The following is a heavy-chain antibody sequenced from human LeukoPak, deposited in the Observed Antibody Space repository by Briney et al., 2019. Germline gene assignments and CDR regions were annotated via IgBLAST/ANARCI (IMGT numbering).Heavy chain of an antibody. Sequence: PSETLSLTCAVYGGSFSGYYWSWIRQPPGKGLEWIGEINHSESTNYNPSLKSRVTISVDTSKNQFSLKLSSVTAADTAVYYCARGLSSYYDFWSGHNWFDPWGQGTLVTVSS. CDR3: ARGLSSYYDFWSGHNWFDP. V-gene: IGHV4-34*01. CDR1: GGSFSGYY. CDR2: INHSEST. J-gene: IGHJ5*02. D-gene: IGHD3-3*01.